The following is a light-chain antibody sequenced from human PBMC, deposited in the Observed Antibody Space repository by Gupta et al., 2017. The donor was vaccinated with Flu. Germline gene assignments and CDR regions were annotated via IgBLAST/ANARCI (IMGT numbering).Light chain of an antibody. CDR3: NSRDSSGNHLV. CDR2: GKN. Sequence: QGDSLRSYYASWYQQKPGQAPVLVIYGKNNRPSGIPYRFSGSSSGNTASLTITGAQAEDEADYYCNSRDSSGNHLVFGGGTKLTVL. V-gene: IGLV3-19*01. J-gene: IGLJ2*01. CDR1: SLRSYY.